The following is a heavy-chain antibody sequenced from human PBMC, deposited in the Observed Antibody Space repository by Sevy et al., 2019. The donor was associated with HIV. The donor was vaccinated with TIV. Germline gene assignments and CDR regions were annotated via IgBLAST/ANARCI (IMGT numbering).Heavy chain of an antibody. Sequence: ASVKVSCKASGFTFTSSAVQWVRQARGQRLEWIGWIVVGSGNTNYAQKFQERVTITRDRSTSTAYMELSSRRSEDTAVYYWAAVHPYGDYPNFDYWGQGTLVTVSS. V-gene: IGHV1-58*01. CDR1: GFTFTSSA. D-gene: IGHD4-17*01. CDR3: AAVHPYGDYPNFDY. J-gene: IGHJ4*02. CDR2: IVVGSGNT.